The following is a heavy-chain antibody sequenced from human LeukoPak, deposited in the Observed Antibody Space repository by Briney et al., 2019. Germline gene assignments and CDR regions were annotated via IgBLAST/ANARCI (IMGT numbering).Heavy chain of an antibody. CDR2: ITSGSNYI. Sequence: PGGSLRLSCAASGFTVSSNYMSWVRQAPGKGLEWVSSITSGSNYINYADSVKGRFTISRDNSKNTLNLQMDSLRADDTAVYYCGKGPGYSVYDNLPHHWGQGTLVTVSS. D-gene: IGHD5/OR15-5a*01. V-gene: IGHV3-21*01. CDR1: GFTVSSNY. CDR3: GKGPGYSVYDNLPHH. J-gene: IGHJ5*02.